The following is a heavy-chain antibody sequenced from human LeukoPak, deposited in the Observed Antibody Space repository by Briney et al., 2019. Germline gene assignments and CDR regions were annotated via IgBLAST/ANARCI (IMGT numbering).Heavy chain of an antibody. D-gene: IGHD2-2*02. CDR1: GFTFSSYS. CDR2: ISSSSSYI. CDR3: ASSDIVLVPAALPDYYYGMDV. Sequence: GGSLRLSCAASGFTFSSYSMSWVRQAPGKGLEWVSSISSSSSYIYYADSVKGRFTISRDNAKNSLYLQMNSLRAEDAAVYYCASSDIVLVPAALPDYYYGMDVWGQGTTVTVSS. V-gene: IGHV3-21*01. J-gene: IGHJ6*02.